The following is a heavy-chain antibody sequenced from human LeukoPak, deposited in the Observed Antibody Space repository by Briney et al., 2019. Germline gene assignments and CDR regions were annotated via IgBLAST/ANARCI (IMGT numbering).Heavy chain of an antibody. CDR1: GYTFTGYY. V-gene: IGHV1-2*02. J-gene: IGHJ6*03. D-gene: IGHD6-6*01. CDR2: INPNSGGT. CDR3: ARDLSGIAARPDYYYYMDV. Sequence: ASVKVSCKASGYTFTGYYMHWVRQAPGQGLEWMGWINPNSGGTNYAQKFQGRVTMTRDTSISTAYMELSRLRSDDTAVYYCARDLSGIAARPDYYYYMDVWGKGTTVTVSS.